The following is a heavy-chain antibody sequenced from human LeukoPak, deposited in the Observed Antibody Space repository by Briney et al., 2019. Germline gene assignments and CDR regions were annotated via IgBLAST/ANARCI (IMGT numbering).Heavy chain of an antibody. D-gene: IGHD2-2*01. J-gene: IGHJ4*02. CDR3: ARDQYCSSTSCYPYYFGY. V-gene: IGHV1-18*01. CDR1: SYTFTSYG. CDR2: ISAYNGNT. Sequence: ASVKVSCKASSYTFTSYGISWVRQAPGQGLEWMGWISAYNGNTNYAQKFQGRVTMTTDTSTSTAYMELRSLRSEDTAVYYCARDQYCSSTSCYPYYFGYWGQGTLVTVSS.